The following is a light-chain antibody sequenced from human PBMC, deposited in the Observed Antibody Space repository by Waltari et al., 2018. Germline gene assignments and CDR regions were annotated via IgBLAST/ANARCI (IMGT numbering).Light chain of an antibody. CDR2: GAS. CDR1: QSVSSN. Sequence: EIVMTQSPATLSVSPGERATLSCRASQSVSSNLAWYQPKPGQAPRLRIYGASTRATGIPARFSGSGSGTEFTLTIGSLQSEDFAVYYCQQYNNWPPWTFGQGTKVEIK. V-gene: IGKV3-15*01. CDR3: QQYNNWPPWT. J-gene: IGKJ1*01.